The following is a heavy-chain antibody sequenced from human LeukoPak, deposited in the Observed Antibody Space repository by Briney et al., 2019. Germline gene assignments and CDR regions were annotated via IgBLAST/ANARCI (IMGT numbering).Heavy chain of an antibody. CDR1: GFTFSGYG. Sequence: PGKSLRLSCAASGFTFSGYGMHWVRQAPGKGLEWVAVIWNDGNNKYYADSVKGRFTISRDNSKNTLYLQMNSLRAEHTAVYYCAKDADRGSNRTMADDWGHGTLVTVSS. CDR2: IWNDGNNK. CDR3: AKDADRGSNRTMADD. D-gene: IGHD3-10*01. V-gene: IGHV3-33*06. J-gene: IGHJ4*01.